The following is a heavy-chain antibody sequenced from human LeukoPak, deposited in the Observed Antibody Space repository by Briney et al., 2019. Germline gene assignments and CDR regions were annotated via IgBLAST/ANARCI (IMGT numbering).Heavy chain of an antibody. V-gene: IGHV3-7*01. D-gene: IGHD6-13*01. J-gene: IGHJ4*01. CDR1: GFTFSSYW. CDR3: ARDGTAAGLYFDL. Sequence: PGGSLILSXAVSGFTFSSYWMNWVRQAPGKGLEWVASIKQDGGEKSYVDSVKGRFTISRDNAKNSLYLQMSSLRAEDTAVYYCARDGTAAGLYFDLWGQGTLVTVSS. CDR2: IKQDGGEK.